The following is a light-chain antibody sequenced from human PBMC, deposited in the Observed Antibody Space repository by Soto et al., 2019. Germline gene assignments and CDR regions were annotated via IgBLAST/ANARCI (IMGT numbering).Light chain of an antibody. V-gene: IGLV4-69*01. CDR2: LNSDGSH. CDR3: QTWGTGIHV. Sequence: QPVLTQSPSASASLGASVKLTCTLSSGHSSYAIAWHQQQPEKGPRYLMKLNSDGSHSKGDGIPDRFSGSSSGAERYLTISRLQSEDEDDYYCQTWGTGIHVFGHGTKVT. J-gene: IGLJ1*01. CDR1: SGHSSYA.